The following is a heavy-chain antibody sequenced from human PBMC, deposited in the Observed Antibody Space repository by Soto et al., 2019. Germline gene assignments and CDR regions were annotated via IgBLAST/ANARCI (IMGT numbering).Heavy chain of an antibody. CDR2: ISSSSSTI. J-gene: IGHJ4*02. Sequence: GGSLRLSCAASGFTFSSYSMNWVRRAPGKGLEWVSYISSSSSTIYYADYVKGRFTISRDKSKNLLYLQMNSLRAEDTAVYYCSKDLQFSGWLSAQTFDYWGQGTQVTVSS. V-gene: IGHV3-48*01. CDR3: SKDLQFSGWLSAQTFDY. CDR1: GFTFSSYS. D-gene: IGHD6-19*01.